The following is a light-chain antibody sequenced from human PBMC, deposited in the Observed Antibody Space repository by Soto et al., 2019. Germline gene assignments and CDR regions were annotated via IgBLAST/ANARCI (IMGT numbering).Light chain of an antibody. V-gene: IGKV3-15*01. J-gene: IGKJ4*01. CDR3: QQYDHWLN. CDR1: QSLSSN. Sequence: ERAMTQFPATLSVSPGERVTLSCRASQSLSSNLAWYQQKPGQAHRLLIYGTSTRAAGIPARFSGSGSGTDFPLTISMLQSEDSAVYCCQQYDHWLNFGGGTKVEIK. CDR2: GTS.